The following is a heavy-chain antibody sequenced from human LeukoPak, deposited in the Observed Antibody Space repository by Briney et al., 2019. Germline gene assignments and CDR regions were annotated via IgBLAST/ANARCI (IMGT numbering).Heavy chain of an antibody. CDR3: AKENGDYDTFFDY. CDR1: GFTFSSYG. J-gene: IGHJ4*02. Sequence: GGSLRLSCAASGFTFSSYGMHWVRQAPGKGLEWVAVISFAGSNKYYADSVKGRFTISRDNSKYTLYLEMNSLRTEDTALYYCAKENGDYDTFFDYWGQGTLVTVSS. D-gene: IGHD4-17*01. V-gene: IGHV3-30*18. CDR2: ISFAGSNK.